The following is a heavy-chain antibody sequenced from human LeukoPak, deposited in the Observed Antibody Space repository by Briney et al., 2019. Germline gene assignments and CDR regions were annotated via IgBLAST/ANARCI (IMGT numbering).Heavy chain of an antibody. CDR2: IWYDGSNK. V-gene: IGHV3-33*01. CDR3: ARDSGVVTLDY. Sequence: RGSLRLSCAASGFTFSSYGMHWVRQAPGKGLEWVAVIWYDGSNKYYADSVKGRFTISRDNSKNTLYLQMNSLRAEDTAVYYCARDSGVVTLDYWGQGTLVTVSS. D-gene: IGHD3-16*02. J-gene: IGHJ4*02. CDR1: GFTFSSYG.